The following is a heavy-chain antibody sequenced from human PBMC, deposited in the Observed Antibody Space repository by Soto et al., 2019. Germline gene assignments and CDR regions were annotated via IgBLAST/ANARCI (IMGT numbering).Heavy chain of an antibody. CDR2: IIPIFGTA. V-gene: IGHV1-69*13. J-gene: IGHJ5*02. CDR3: ARDRYCTNGVCYTDNWFDP. D-gene: IGHD2-8*01. CDR1: GGTFSSYA. Sequence: RASVKVSCKASGGTFSSYAISWVRQAPGQGLEWMGGIIPIFGTANYAQKFQGRVTITADESTSTAYMELSSLRSEDTAVYYCARDRYCTNGVCYTDNWFDPWGQGTLVTVSS.